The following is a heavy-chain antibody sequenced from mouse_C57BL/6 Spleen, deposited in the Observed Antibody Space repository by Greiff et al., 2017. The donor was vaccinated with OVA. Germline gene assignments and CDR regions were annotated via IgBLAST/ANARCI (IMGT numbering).Heavy chain of an antibody. D-gene: IGHD1-1*01. CDR2: IDPSDSYT. Sequence: QVQLQQPGAELVKPGASVKLSCKASGYTFTSYWMQWVKQRPGQGLEWIGEIDPSDSYTNYNQKFKGKATLTVDTSSSTAYMQLSSLTSEDSAVYYCARGFTGSTYWYFDVWGTGTTVTVSS. CDR3: ARGFTGSTYWYFDV. J-gene: IGHJ1*03. V-gene: IGHV1-50*01. CDR1: GYTFTSYW.